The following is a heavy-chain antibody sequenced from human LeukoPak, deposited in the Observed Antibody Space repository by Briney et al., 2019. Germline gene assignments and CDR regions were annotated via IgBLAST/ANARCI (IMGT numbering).Heavy chain of an antibody. J-gene: IGHJ4*02. Sequence: PSETLSLTCTVSGGSISSYYWSWIRQPPGKGLEWIGYIYYSGSTNYNPSLKSRVTISVDTSKNQFSLKLSSVTAADTAVYYCARWWVRGELDYWGQGTLVTVSS. V-gene: IGHV4-59*01. CDR2: IYYSGST. D-gene: IGHD3-10*01. CDR1: GGSISSYY. CDR3: ARWWVRGELDY.